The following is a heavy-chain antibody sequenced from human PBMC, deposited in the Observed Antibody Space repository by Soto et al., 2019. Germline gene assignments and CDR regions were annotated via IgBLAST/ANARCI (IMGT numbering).Heavy chain of an antibody. V-gene: IGHV3-30-3*01. CDR2: ISYDGSNK. Sequence: GGSLRLSCAASGFTFSSYAMHWVRQAPGKGLEWVAVISYDGSNKYYADSVKGRFTISRDNSKNTLYLQMNSLRAEDTAVYYCASSNGIYYYYGMDVWGQGTTVTVSS. D-gene: IGHD1-1*01. CDR3: ASSNGIYYYYGMDV. CDR1: GFTFSSYA. J-gene: IGHJ6*02.